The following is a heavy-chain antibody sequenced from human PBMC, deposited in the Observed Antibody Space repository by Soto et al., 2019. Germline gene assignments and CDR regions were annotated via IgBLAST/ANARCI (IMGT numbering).Heavy chain of an antibody. J-gene: IGHJ4*02. Sequence: QVQLVQSGAEVKKPGSSVKVSCKASGGTFSSYAISWVRQAPGQGLEWMGGIIPIFGTANYAQKFQGRVTITADESTRTADMELSSFRSEDTAVYYCARAAYYYDSSGYFNFYYWGQGTLVTVSS. D-gene: IGHD3-22*01. V-gene: IGHV1-69*01. CDR1: GGTFSSYA. CDR2: IIPIFGTA. CDR3: ARAAYYYDSSGYFNFYY.